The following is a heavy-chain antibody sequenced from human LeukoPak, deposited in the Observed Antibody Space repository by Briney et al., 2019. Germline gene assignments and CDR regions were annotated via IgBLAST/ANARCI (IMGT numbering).Heavy chain of an antibody. J-gene: IGHJ4*02. D-gene: IGHD5-12*01. V-gene: IGHV5-51*01. Sequence: GESLKISCTGSGYSFTTNWIGWVRQMPGKGLEWMGIIYPGDSDTRYSPSFEGQVTISADKSISTAYLQWSSRKASDTAIFYCTRVWYSGYEFNYWGQGTLVTVSS. CDR3: TRVWYSGYEFNY. CDR1: GYSFTTNW. CDR2: IYPGDSDT.